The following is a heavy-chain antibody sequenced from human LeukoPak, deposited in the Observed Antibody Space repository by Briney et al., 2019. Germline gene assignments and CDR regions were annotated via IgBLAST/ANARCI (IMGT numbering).Heavy chain of an antibody. CDR3: ARVYGEVRGVKTYYFDY. Sequence: PSETLSLTCAVYGGSFSGYYWSWIRQPPGKGLEWIGEINHSGSTNYNPSLKSRVTISVDTSKNQFSLKLSSVTAADTAVYCCARVYGEVRGVKTYYFDYWGQGTLVTVSS. V-gene: IGHV4-34*01. D-gene: IGHD3-10*01. J-gene: IGHJ4*02. CDR2: INHSGST. CDR1: GGSFSGYY.